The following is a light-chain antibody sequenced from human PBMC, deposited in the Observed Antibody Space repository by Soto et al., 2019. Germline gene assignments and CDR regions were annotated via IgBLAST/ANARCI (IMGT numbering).Light chain of an antibody. CDR2: AAS. CDR3: QQSFSTPYT. Sequence: DIQMTQSPSSRSASVGDRVTITCRASQSSGNYLNWYQQKPGKAPKLLIYAASSLQSGVPSRFSGSGSGTDFTLTISSLQPEDFATYFCQQSFSTPYTFGQGTKLEIK. J-gene: IGKJ2*01. CDR1: QSSGNY. V-gene: IGKV1-39*01.